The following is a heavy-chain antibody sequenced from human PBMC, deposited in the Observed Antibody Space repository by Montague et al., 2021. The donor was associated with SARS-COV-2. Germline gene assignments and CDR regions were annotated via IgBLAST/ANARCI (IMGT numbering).Heavy chain of an antibody. Sequence: SETLSLTCTVSGGSISRYYWSWIRQPPGKGLEWIGYMYYSGSTNYNPSLKSRVTLSVDTSKNQFSLKLSSVTAADTAVYYCARDFGYWGQGTLVTVSS. CDR2: MYYSGST. CDR1: GGSISRYY. CDR3: ARDFGY. V-gene: IGHV4-59*13. J-gene: IGHJ4*02.